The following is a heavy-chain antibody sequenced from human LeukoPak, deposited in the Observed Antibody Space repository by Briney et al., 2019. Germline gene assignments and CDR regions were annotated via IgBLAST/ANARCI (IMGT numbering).Heavy chain of an antibody. J-gene: IGHJ4*02. V-gene: IGHV4-39*01. CDR1: GGSINIISYY. CDR3: ARRPAYYFDY. Sequence: PSETLSLTCTVSGGSINIISYYWGWIRQPPGKGLEWIGSMYYSGNTYYNPSLKSRVTMSVDTSKNQFSLKPSSVTAADTAVYYCARRPAYYFDYWGQGTLVTVSS. CDR2: MYYSGNT.